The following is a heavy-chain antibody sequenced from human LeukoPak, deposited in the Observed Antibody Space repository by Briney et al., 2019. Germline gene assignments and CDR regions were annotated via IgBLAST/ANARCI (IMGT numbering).Heavy chain of an antibody. Sequence: GGSLRLSCAASGFTFSSYSMNWVRQAPGKGLEWVSYISSSSSTIYYADSVKGRFTISRDNAKNSLYLQMNSLRAEDTAVYYCARGAGYSSSWYGMRFDYWGQGTLVTVSS. CDR2: ISSSSSTI. V-gene: IGHV3-48*01. CDR1: GFTFSSYS. D-gene: IGHD6-13*01. J-gene: IGHJ4*02. CDR3: ARGAGYSSSWYGMRFDY.